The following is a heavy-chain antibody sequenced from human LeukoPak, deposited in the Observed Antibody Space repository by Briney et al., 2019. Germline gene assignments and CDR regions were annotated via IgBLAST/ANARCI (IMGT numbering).Heavy chain of an antibody. CDR1: GGCISSGDYY. Sequence: SQTLSLTCTVSGGCISSGDYYWSWIRQPPGKGLEWIGYIYYSGSTYYNPSLKSRVTISVDTSKNQFSLKLNSVTAADTAVYYCARGDDSSHSYWYFDLWGRGTLVTVSS. CDR2: IYYSGST. J-gene: IGHJ2*01. CDR3: ARGDDSSHSYWYFDL. V-gene: IGHV4-30-4*01. D-gene: IGHD2-21*02.